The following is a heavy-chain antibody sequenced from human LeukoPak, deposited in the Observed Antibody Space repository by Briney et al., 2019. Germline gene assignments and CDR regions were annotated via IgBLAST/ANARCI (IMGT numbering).Heavy chain of an antibody. CDR3: ARGRSSGSGYHYVLGGQYNWFDP. CDR2: IYYSGST. V-gene: IGHV4-59*01. D-gene: IGHD3-22*01. Sequence: PSETLSLTCTVSGGSISSYYWSWIRQPPGKGLEWIGYIYYSGSTNYNPSLKSRVTISVDTSKNQFSLKLSSVTAADTAVYYCARGRSSGSGYHYVLGGQYNWFDPWGQGTLVTVSS. J-gene: IGHJ5*02. CDR1: GGSISSYY.